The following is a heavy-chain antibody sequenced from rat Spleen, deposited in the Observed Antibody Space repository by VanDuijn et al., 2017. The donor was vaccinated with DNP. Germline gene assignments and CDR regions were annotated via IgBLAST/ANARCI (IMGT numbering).Heavy chain of an antibody. CDR2: ISYSGST. CDR1: GYSITSNY. J-gene: IGHJ2*01. D-gene: IGHD3-1*01. V-gene: IGHV3-1*01. Sequence: EVQLQESGPGLVKPSQSLSLTCSVTGYSITSNYWGWIRKFPGNKMEWIGHISYSGSTSYNPSLKSRISITRDTSKNQFFLQVNSVTTEDTATYYCARWSTFFDYWGQGVMVTVSS. CDR3: ARWSTFFDY.